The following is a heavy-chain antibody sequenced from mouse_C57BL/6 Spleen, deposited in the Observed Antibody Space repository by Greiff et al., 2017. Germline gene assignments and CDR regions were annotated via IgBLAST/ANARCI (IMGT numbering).Heavy chain of an antibody. Sequence: EVQVVESGGGLVKPGGSLKLSCAASGFTFSDYGMHWVRQAPEKGLEWVAYISSGSSTIYYADTVKGRFTISRDNAKNTLFLQMTSLRSEDTAMYYCARNYGSIFAYWGQGTLVTVSA. D-gene: IGHD1-1*01. CDR3: ARNYGSIFAY. CDR1: GFTFSDYG. J-gene: IGHJ3*01. V-gene: IGHV5-17*01. CDR2: ISSGSSTI.